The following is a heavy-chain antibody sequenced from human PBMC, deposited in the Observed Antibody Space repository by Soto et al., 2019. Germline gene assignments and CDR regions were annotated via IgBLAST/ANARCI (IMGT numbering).Heavy chain of an antibody. V-gene: IGHV3-21*06. CDR1: GFTFARYS. J-gene: IGHJ4*02. CDR3: ARESEDLTSNFDY. CDR2: ISSTTNYI. Sequence: GGSLRLSCAASGFTFARYSTNWVRQAPGRGLEWVSSISSTTNYIYYGDSMKGRFTISRDNAKNSLYLEMNSLRAEDTAVYYCARESEDLTSNFDYWGQGTLVTVSS.